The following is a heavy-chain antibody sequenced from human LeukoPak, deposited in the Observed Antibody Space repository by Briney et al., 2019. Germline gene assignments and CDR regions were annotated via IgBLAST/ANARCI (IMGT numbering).Heavy chain of an antibody. CDR2: IYHSGST. J-gene: IGHJ3*02. Sequence: PSEALSLTCTVSGYSISSGYYWGWIRQPPGKGLEWIGSIYHSGSTYYNPSLKSRVTISVDTSKNQFSLKVISMTAADTPEYHCARGGSSSPAFDIWGHGTMVTVSS. D-gene: IGHD6-6*01. V-gene: IGHV4-38-2*02. CDR1: GYSISSGYY. CDR3: ARGGSSSPAFDI.